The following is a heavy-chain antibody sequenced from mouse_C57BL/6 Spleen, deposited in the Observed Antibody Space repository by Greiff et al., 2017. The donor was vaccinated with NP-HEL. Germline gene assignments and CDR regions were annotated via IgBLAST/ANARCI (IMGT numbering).Heavy chain of an antibody. D-gene: IGHD1-1*01. J-gene: IGHJ2*01. Sequence: EVKLMESGPGLVKPSQSLSLTCSVTGYSITSGYYWNWIRQFPGNKLEWMGYISYDGSNNYNPSLKNRSSITRDTSKNQFFLKLNSVTTEDTATYYCAIGSSFDYWGQGTTLTVSS. CDR2: ISYDGSN. V-gene: IGHV3-6*01. CDR1: GYSITSGYY. CDR3: AIGSSFDY.